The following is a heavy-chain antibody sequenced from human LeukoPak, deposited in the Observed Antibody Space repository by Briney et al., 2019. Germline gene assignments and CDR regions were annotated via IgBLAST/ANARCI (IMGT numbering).Heavy chain of an antibody. CDR1: GFTFSSCW. CDR2: IKQDGSEK. V-gene: IGHV3-7*04. J-gene: IGHJ3*02. Sequence: PGGSLRLSCAASGFTFSSCWMSWVRQAPGKGLEWVANIKQDGSEKYYVDSVKGRFTISRDNAKNSLYLQMNSLRAEDTAVYYCARGIMKGIVEAFDIWGQGTMVTVSS. CDR3: ARGIMKGIVEAFDI. D-gene: IGHD1-26*01.